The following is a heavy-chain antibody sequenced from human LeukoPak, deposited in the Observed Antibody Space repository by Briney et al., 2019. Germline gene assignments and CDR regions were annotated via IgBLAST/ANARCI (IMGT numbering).Heavy chain of an antibody. J-gene: IGHJ3*02. Sequence: SETLSLTCTVSGYSISSGYYWGWIRQPPGKGLEWIGVYHVGTTDYNPSLKSRVTISVDRSKNQMSLKLSSVTAADTAVYYCARDRDGYNPGDAFDIWGQGTMVTVSS. D-gene: IGHD5-24*01. CDR1: GYSISSGYY. CDR3: ARDRDGYNPGDAFDI. CDR2: VYHVGTT. V-gene: IGHV4-38-2*02.